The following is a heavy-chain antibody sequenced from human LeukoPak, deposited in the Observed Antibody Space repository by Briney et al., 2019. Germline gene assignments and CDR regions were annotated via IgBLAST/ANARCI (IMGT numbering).Heavy chain of an antibody. Sequence: GGSLRLSCAASGFTFSTYSMNWVRQAPGKGLEWVSSISSSSSYIYYADSVKGRFTISRDNAKNSLYLQMNSLRAEDTAVYYCARQGGDCSSTSCYPDYWGQGTLVTVSS. CDR2: ISSSSSYI. J-gene: IGHJ4*02. CDR1: GFTFSTYS. D-gene: IGHD2-2*01. V-gene: IGHV3-21*01. CDR3: ARQGGDCSSTSCYPDY.